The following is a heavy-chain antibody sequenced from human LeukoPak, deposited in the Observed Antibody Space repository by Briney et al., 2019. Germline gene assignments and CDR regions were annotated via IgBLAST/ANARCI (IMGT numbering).Heavy chain of an antibody. D-gene: IGHD5-18*01. CDR3: TTIKRGDIFGYFDF. CDR2: VFDSGRT. V-gene: IGHV4-59*11. J-gene: IGHJ4*02. Sequence: NPSVTLSLTCTVSGGSMATHHWNWIRQTPGKGLEWIGYVFDSGRTKVNPSLTSRVTLSTDTSKNQLSLRLSSVTAADTAVYYCTTIKRGDIFGYFDFWGQGILVTVSS. CDR1: GGSMATHH.